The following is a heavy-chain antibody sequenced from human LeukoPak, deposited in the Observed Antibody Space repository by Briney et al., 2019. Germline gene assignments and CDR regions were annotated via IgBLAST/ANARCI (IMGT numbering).Heavy chain of an antibody. J-gene: IGHJ4*02. V-gene: IGHV3-23*01. Sequence: GGSLRLSCAASGFTFRDYAMNWVRQAPGKGLEWVSGISGSGGSTFYTASVEGRFTTSRDNSKNTLYLQLNSLRAEDTALYYCANAPSYGLPLYWGQGTLVTVSS. CDR2: ISGSGGST. CDR1: GFTFRDYA. D-gene: IGHD4-17*01. CDR3: ANAPSYGLPLY.